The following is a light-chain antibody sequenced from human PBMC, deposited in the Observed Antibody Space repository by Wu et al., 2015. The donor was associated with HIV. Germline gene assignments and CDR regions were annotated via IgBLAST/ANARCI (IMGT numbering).Light chain of an antibody. CDR3: QQYGASPPLT. J-gene: IGKJ4*01. CDR1: QSVGNNY. Sequence: EIVLTQSPGTLYLFPGERATLFCRASQSVGNNYLAWYQQKPGQTPRPLIFGASRRATGVPDRFSGGGSGTDFTLAIRRLEPEDFAVYYCQQYGASPPLTFGGGTKVEVK. V-gene: IGKV3-20*01. CDR2: GAS.